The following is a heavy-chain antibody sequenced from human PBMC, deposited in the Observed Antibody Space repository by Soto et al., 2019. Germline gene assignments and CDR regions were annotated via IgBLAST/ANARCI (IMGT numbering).Heavy chain of an antibody. CDR2: ISSSSSTI. CDR3: ARGRDLAAAGIYYMDV. V-gene: IGHV3-48*01. Sequence: GGSLRLSCAASGFTFSSYSMNWVRQAPWKGLEWVSYISSSSSTIYYADSVKGRFTISRDNAKNSLYLQMNSLRAEDTAVYYCARGRDLAAAGIYYMDVWGKGTTVTVSS. D-gene: IGHD6-13*01. CDR1: GFTFSSYS. J-gene: IGHJ6*03.